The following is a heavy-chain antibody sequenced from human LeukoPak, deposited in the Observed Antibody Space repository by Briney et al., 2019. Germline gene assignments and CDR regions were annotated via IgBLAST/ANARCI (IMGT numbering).Heavy chain of an antibody. Sequence: ASVKVSCKASGYTFTSYAMHWVRQAPGQRLEWMGWINAGNGNTKYSQKFQGRVTITRDTSASTAYMELSSLRSEDTVVYYCARDSSFLLERRSTFDYWGQGTLVTVSS. CDR2: INAGNGNT. V-gene: IGHV1-3*01. CDR3: ARDSSFLLERRSTFDY. J-gene: IGHJ4*02. D-gene: IGHD1-1*01. CDR1: GYTFTSYA.